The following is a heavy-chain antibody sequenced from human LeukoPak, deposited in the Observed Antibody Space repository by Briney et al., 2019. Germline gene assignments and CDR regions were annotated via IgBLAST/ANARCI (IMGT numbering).Heavy chain of an antibody. CDR1: GYTFTSYG. J-gene: IGHJ4*02. CDR2: ISAYNGNT. D-gene: IGHD3-22*01. Sequence: ASVKVSCKASGYTFTSYGISWVRQAPGQGLEWMGWISAYNGNTNYAQKLQGRVTMTTDTSTSTAYMELRSLRSDDTAVYYCARDGPRYYDSSGLSHWGQGTLVTVSS. CDR3: ARDGPRYYDSSGLSH. V-gene: IGHV1-18*01.